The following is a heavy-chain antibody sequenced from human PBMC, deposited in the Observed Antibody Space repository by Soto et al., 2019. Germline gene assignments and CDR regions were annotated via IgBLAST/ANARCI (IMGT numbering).Heavy chain of an antibody. J-gene: IGHJ4*02. D-gene: IGHD4-17*01. CDR2: IYSGGST. CDR3: ARDWRGYGDYFDY. Sequence: EVQLVESGGGLVQPGGSLRLSCAASGFTVSSNYMSWVCQAPGKGLEWVSVIYSGGSTYYADSVKGRFTISRDNSKNTLYLQMNSLRVEDTAVYYCARDWRGYGDYFDYWGQGTLVTVSS. V-gene: IGHV3-66*01. CDR1: GFTVSSNY.